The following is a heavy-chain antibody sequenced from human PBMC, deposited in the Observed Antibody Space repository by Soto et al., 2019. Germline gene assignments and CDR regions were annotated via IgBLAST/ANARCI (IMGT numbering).Heavy chain of an antibody. CDR3: ARRWGWFVDY. Sequence: QVQLQESGPGLVKPSETLSLTCTVSGGSISSYYWSWIRQPPGKGLEWIGYIYYSGSTNYNPSLKRRVNIAVDTSKNQFSLKLSSVPAADTAVYYCARRWGWFVDYWGQGTLVTVSS. V-gene: IGHV4-59*08. D-gene: IGHD3-10*01. CDR2: IYYSGST. CDR1: GGSISSYY. J-gene: IGHJ4*02.